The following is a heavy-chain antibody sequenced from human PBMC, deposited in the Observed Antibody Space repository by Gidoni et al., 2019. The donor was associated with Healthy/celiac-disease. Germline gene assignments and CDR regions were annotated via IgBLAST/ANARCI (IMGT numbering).Heavy chain of an antibody. V-gene: IGHV4-34*01. J-gene: IGHJ2*01. CDR2: INHSGST. Sequence: QVQLQQWGAGLLKPSETLSLTCAVYGGSFSGYYWSWIRQPPGKGLEWIGEINHSGSTNYNPSLKSRVTISVDTSKNQFSLKLSSVTAADTTVYYCARGQPGTVKKGPGYFDLWGRGTLVTVSS. D-gene: IGHD4-17*01. CDR3: ARGQPGTVKKGPGYFDL. CDR1: GGSFSGYY.